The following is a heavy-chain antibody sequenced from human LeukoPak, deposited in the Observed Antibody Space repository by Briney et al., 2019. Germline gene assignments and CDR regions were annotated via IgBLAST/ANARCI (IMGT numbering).Heavy chain of an antibody. V-gene: IGHV4-61*02. CDR1: GGSISSGSHY. CDR2: IYTSGST. Sequence: SQTLSLTCTVSGGSISSGSHYWSWIRQPAGKVLEWIGRIYTSGSTNYNPSLKSRVTISVDTSKNQFSLKLSSVTAADTAVYYCARESYSSSWCFDYWGQGTLVTVSS. CDR3: ARESYSSSWCFDY. D-gene: IGHD6-13*01. J-gene: IGHJ4*02.